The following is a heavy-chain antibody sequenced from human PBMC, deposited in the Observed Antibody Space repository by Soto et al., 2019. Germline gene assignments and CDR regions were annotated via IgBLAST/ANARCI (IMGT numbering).Heavy chain of an antibody. CDR2: IDHDGST. Sequence: EVQLVESGGGLVQPGGSLRLSCAASGFTFSNYWMHWVRQAPGKGLAWVARIDHDGSTDYAGSVRGRFTVSRDNAESMLYLQMNSLRDDDTALYYCVRESHGDYWGQGTLVTVSS. CDR3: VRESHGDY. J-gene: IGHJ4*02. V-gene: IGHV3-74*01. CDR1: GFTFSNYW.